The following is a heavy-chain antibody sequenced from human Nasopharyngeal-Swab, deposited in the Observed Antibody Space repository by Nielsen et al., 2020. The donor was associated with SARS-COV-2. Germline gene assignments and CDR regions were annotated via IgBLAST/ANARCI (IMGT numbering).Heavy chain of an antibody. D-gene: IGHD2-2*01. CDR2: ISSSSSYI. CDR1: GFTFSSYS. Sequence: GESLKISCAASGFTFSSYSVNWVRQAPGKGLEWVSSISSSSSYIYYAESVKGRFTISRDHAKNSLYLQMNSLRAEDTAVYYCARDLIVVVPAAMDVHWFDPWGQGTLVTVSS. V-gene: IGHV3-21*01. CDR3: ARDLIVVVPAAMDVHWFDP. J-gene: IGHJ5*02.